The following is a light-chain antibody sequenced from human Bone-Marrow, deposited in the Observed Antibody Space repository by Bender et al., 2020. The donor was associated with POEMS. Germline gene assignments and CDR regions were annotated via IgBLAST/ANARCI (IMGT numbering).Light chain of an antibody. CDR3: QSADSSGTYEV. V-gene: IGLV3-25*03. Sequence: SYELTQPPSVSVSPGHTARITCSGDTLAKQYAYWYQHKPGQAPVLVIYKDNERPSGIPERFSGSSSGTTVTLTISGVQAEDEADYYCQSADSSGTYEVFGGGTKLTVL. J-gene: IGLJ2*01. CDR1: TLAKQY. CDR2: KDN.